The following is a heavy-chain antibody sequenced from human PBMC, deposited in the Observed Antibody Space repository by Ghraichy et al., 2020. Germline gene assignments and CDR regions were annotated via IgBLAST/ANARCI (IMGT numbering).Heavy chain of an antibody. V-gene: IGHV3-72*01. CDR3: VRTSMEETTPDHLDS. Sequence: GGSLRLSCAASGFTLTDHYMDWVRQAPGRGLEWVGRTRNKARGYSTEYAASVKGRFTISRDDLKNFLYLQLTSLQAEDTAVYYCVRTSMEETTPDHLDSWGQGSLVTVSS. J-gene: IGHJ4*02. CDR2: TRNKARGYST. CDR1: GFTLTDHY. D-gene: IGHD2-15*01.